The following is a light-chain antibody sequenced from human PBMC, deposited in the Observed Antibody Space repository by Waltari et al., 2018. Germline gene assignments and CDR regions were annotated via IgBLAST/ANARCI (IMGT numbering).Light chain of an antibody. CDR1: SLRNYS. CDR2: GKN. J-gene: IGLJ2*01. V-gene: IGLV3-19*01. CDR3: NSRDSSGNHHLV. Sequence: SVELTQAPAVSLAVGQTIRITCQGDSLRNYSASWYQQKPGQAPVLVIYGKNNRPSGIPERFSGFSSGSTASLTITGAQADDEADYYCNSRDSSGNHHLVFGGGTKLTVL.